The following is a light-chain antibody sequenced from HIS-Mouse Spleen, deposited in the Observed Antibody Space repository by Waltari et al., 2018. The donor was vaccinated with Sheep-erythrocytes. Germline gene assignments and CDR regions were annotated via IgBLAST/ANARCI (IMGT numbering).Light chain of an antibody. J-gene: IGKJ2*01. CDR2: AAS. Sequence: DIQLTQSPSFLSASVGDRVTITCRASQDISSYLAWYQQKPGKAPKLLIYAASTLQSGVPARFGGSESGTEFTLTISSLQPEDIATYYCQRLNSYPHTFGQETKLENK. CDR1: QDISSY. CDR3: QRLNSYPHT. V-gene: IGKV1-9*01.